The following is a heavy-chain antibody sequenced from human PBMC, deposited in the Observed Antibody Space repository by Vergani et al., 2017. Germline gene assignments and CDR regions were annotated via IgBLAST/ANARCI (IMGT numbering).Heavy chain of an antibody. V-gene: IGHV3-23*01. Sequence: EVQLLESGGNLIQPGGSLRLSCGASGFTFSSYAMTWVRLAPGKGLQWFSAISGSGGNTFYTDSVKSRFTISRDNSKDTLYLQMNSLRVEDTAIYYCAKARDPNCKGGNCYSYYYGLDLWGQGTMVTVSS. CDR1: GFTFSSYA. CDR2: ISGSGGNT. CDR3: AKARDPNCKGGNCYSYYYGLDL. J-gene: IGHJ6*02. D-gene: IGHD2-21*01.